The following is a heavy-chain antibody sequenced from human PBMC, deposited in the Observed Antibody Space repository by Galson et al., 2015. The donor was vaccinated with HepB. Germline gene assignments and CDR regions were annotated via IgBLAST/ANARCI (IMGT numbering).Heavy chain of an antibody. V-gene: IGHV5-51*03. Sequence: QSGAEVKKPGESLKISCKASGYSFTNFWIGWVRQMPGKGLEWMGIIYPGDSDSRYSPSFQGQVTISADKSISAAYLQWSRLKASDTAMYYCARLGYCSGGSCPRAYYYCYYGMDVWGQGTTVTVSS. CDR1: GYSFTNFW. CDR3: ARLGYCSGGSCPRAYYYCYYGMDV. CDR2: IYPGDSDS. D-gene: IGHD2-15*01. J-gene: IGHJ6*02.